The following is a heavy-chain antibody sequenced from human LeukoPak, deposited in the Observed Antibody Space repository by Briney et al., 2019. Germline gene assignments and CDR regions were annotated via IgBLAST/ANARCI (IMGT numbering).Heavy chain of an antibody. Sequence: GGSLRLSCAASEFTFNNYGMHWVRQAPGKGLEWVALISKDGSNEYYADSVKGRFTISRDNSKNTLYLQMNSLRAEDTAVYYCAKQHSSSWRVFDYWGQGTLVTVSS. CDR3: AKQHSSSWRVFDY. D-gene: IGHD6-13*01. CDR1: EFTFNNYG. V-gene: IGHV3-30*18. J-gene: IGHJ4*02. CDR2: ISKDGSNE.